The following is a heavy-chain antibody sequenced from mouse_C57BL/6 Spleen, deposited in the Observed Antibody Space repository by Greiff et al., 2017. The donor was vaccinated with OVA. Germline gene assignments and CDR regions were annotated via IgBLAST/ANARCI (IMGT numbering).Heavy chain of an antibody. CDR3: TTGGGNYNFDY. CDR2: IRLKSDNYAT. V-gene: IGHV6-3*01. D-gene: IGHD2-1*01. Sequence: EVQGVESGGGLVQPGGSMKLSCVASGFTFSNYWMNWVRQSPEKGLEWVAQIRLKSDNYATHYAESVKGRFTISRDDSKSSVYLQMNNLRAEDTGIYYCTTGGGNYNFDYWGQGTTLTVSS. CDR1: GFTFSNYW. J-gene: IGHJ2*01.